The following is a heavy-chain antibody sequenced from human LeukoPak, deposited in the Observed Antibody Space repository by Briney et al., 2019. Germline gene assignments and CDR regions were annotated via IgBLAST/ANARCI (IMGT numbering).Heavy chain of an antibody. J-gene: IGHJ6*03. CDR1: VYIFTSYG. V-gene: IGHV1-18*01. CDR2: ISAYNGNT. D-gene: IGHD3-3*01. Sequence: GASVKVSCKASVYIFTSYGISWVRQAPGQGLAWMGWISAYNGNTNYPQKFQGRVTMTPDTSTSTAYMELRSLRPDDTAVYYCARDGAELPDFWSSLKPDYYYYYMDVWGKGTTVTVSS. CDR3: ARDGAELPDFWSSLKPDYYYYYMDV.